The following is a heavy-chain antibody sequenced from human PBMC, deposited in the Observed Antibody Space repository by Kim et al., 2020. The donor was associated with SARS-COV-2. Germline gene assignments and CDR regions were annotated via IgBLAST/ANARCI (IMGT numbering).Heavy chain of an antibody. V-gene: IGHV3-23*01. J-gene: IGHJ3*02. CDR3: ATDLTYSSNFDALDI. Sequence: GGSLRLSCAASGFTFSNYAMSWVRQAPGKGLEWVSSISSSDGRTYYADSVKGRFSISRDSSKKTVYLHMNSLRAEDTAVYYCATDLTYSSNFDALDIWGQGTMVTVSS. CDR2: ISSSDGRT. CDR1: GFTFSNYA. D-gene: IGHD2-2*01.